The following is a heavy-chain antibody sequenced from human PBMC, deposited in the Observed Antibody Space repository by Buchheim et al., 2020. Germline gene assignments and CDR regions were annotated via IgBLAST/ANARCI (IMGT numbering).Heavy chain of an antibody. Sequence: EVQMVQSGSEVRKPGESLKISCKGTEYIFTSFWIGWVRQRPGKGLEWLGIIYPGDSEIRYGSSFHGQYTMSADESKSTAYLQWRDLKASDTGTYYCARLPPHASRGAYYEDYMDVWGEGTT. CDR1: EYIFTSFW. D-gene: IGHD3-22*01. CDR3: ARLPPHASRGAYYEDYMDV. CDR2: IYPGDSEI. J-gene: IGHJ6*03. V-gene: IGHV5-51*01.